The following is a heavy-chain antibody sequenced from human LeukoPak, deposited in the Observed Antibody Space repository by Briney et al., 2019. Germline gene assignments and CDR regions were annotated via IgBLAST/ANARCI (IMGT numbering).Heavy chain of an antibody. V-gene: IGHV3-21*01. J-gene: IGHJ4*02. CDR1: GFTFSSYS. CDR2: ISSSRSYI. CDR3: ARGSYSSSFY. D-gene: IGHD6-6*01. Sequence: PGGSLTLSCGASGFTFSSYSMNWVRQAPGKGLEWVSSISSSRSYIYYADSVKGRFTISRDNAKNSLYLQMNSLRAEDTAVYYCARGSYSSSFYWGQGTLVTVSS.